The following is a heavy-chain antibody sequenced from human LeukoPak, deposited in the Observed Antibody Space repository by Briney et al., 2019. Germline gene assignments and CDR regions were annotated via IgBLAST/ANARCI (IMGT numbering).Heavy chain of an antibody. Sequence: GGSLRLSCAASGFTFSSYGMHWVRQAPGKGLEWVAVIWYGGSNKYYADSVKGRFTISRDNSKNTLYLQMNSLRAEDTAVYYCARNLKHYYYYGMDVWGQGTTVTVSS. CDR2: IWYGGSNK. J-gene: IGHJ6*02. CDR1: GFTFSSYG. V-gene: IGHV3-33*01. CDR3: ARNLKHYYYYGMDV.